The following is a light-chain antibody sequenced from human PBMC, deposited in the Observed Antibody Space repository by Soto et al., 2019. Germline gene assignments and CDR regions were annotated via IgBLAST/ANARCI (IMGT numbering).Light chain of an antibody. CDR1: QSVSKY. CDR2: HTS. J-gene: IGKJ1*01. Sequence: IVLPQYHATLSVSPGERATLSCRASQSVSKYLAWYQQRPGQAPRVLIHHTSRRASGIPDRFSGAGSATDFTLTMSRLEPEDFAVYFCHQPNQSPGTFGQGTKVDI. V-gene: IGKV3-11*01. CDR3: HQPNQSPGT.